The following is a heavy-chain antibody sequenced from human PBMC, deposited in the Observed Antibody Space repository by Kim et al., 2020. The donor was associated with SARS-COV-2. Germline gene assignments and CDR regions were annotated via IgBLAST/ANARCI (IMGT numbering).Heavy chain of an antibody. V-gene: IGHV5-51*01. CDR2: IYPGDSDT. CDR1: GYSFTSYW. D-gene: IGHD2-15*01. CDR3: ASLVGGLGGLYYFDY. Sequence: GESLKISCKGSGYSFTSYWIGWVRQLPGKGLEWMGIIYPGDSDTRYSPSFQGQVTISADKSISTAYLQWSSLKASDTAMYYCASLVGGLGGLYYFDYWGQGTLVTVSS. J-gene: IGHJ4*02.